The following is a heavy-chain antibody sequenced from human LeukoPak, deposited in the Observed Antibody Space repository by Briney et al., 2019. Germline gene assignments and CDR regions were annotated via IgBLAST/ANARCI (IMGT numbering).Heavy chain of an antibody. D-gene: IGHD3-22*01. J-gene: IGHJ4*02. CDR1: GFTFSTSW. CDR3: VRDMGYYDKV. V-gene: IGHV3-74*01. Sequence: PGGSLRLSCAASGFTFSTSWMHWVRQAPGKGLVWVSRINPDGSSTDYADSVKGRFTIARDNAKNTLYLQMNSLRAEDAAVYYCVRDMGYYDKVWGQGTLVTVSP. CDR2: INPDGSST.